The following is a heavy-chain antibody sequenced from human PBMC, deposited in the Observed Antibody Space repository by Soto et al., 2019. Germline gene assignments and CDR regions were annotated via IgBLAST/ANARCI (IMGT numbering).Heavy chain of an antibody. CDR2: INHSGST. J-gene: IGHJ6*04. V-gene: IGHV4-34*01. D-gene: IGHD3-3*01. CDR3: ARSQFWSGSFDYYYYGMDV. CDR1: GVSFSGYY. Sequence: SDTLSLTGAVYGVSFSGYYWSWIRQPPAKGLEWIGEINHSGSTNYNPSLKSRVTISVDTSKNQFSLKLSSVTAADTAVYYCARSQFWSGSFDYYYYGMDVWGKGTTVT.